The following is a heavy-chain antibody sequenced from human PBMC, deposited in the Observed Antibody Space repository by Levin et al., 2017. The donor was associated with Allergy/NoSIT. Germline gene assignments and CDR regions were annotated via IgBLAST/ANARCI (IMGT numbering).Heavy chain of an antibody. D-gene: IGHD1/OR15-1a*01. Sequence: GESLKISCAASGFTFSSYWMSWVRQAPGKGLEWVANIKQDGSEKYYVDSVKGRFTISRDNAKNSLYLQMNSLRAEDTAVYYCARDSVILLEQWAVVDGMDVWGQGTTVTVSS. J-gene: IGHJ6*02. CDR1: GFTFSSYW. CDR3: ARDSVILLEQWAVVDGMDV. V-gene: IGHV3-7*01. CDR2: IKQDGSEK.